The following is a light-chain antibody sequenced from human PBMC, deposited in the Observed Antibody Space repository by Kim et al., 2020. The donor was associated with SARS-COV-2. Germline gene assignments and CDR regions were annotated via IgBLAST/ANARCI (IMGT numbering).Light chain of an antibody. CDR2: FDV. CDR1: NIGSKS. V-gene: IGLV3-21*04. Sequence: APGKTAIITCGGNNIGSKSVYWYQQKPGQAPVRVIYFDVDRHSGIPERISGSSSGNTATLTIDRAEAGDEADYYCQVWDSSINQGVFGTGTKVTVL. CDR3: QVWDSSINQGV. J-gene: IGLJ1*01.